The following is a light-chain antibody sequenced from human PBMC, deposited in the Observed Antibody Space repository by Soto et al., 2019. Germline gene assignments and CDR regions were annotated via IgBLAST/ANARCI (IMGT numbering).Light chain of an antibody. CDR2: GSS. Sequence: QLVLTQPPSVSGAPGQRVTISCTGSSSNIGTGYDVHWYQHLPGTAPKLLIYGSSNRPSGVPDRFSGSKSGTSASLAITGLQAEDEADYYCQSYDTSLGGYVIFGGGTKLTVL. V-gene: IGLV1-40*01. J-gene: IGLJ2*01. CDR1: SSNIGTGYD. CDR3: QSYDTSLGGYVI.